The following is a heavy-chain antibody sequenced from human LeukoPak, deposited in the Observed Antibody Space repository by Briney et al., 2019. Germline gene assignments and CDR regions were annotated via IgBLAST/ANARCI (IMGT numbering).Heavy chain of an antibody. CDR2: INPSGGST. J-gene: IGHJ4*02. D-gene: IGHD6-6*01. CDR3: ARDSSSHYFDY. Sequence: GASVKVSCKASGYTFTSYYMHWVRQAPGQGLEWMGIINPSGGSTSYAQKFQGRVTMTRDMSTSTVYMELSSPRSEDTAVYYCARDSSSHYFDYWGQGTLVTVSS. CDR1: GYTFTSYY. V-gene: IGHV1-46*01.